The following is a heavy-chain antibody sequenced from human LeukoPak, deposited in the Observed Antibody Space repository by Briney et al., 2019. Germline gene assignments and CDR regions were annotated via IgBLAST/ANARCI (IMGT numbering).Heavy chain of an antibody. Sequence: GGSLRLSCAASGFTFSSYGMHWVRQAPGKGLEWVAVIWYDGSNKYYADSVKGRFTISRDNSKNTLYLQMNSLRAEDTAVYYCARRGKQLVPPVTYYYYMDVWGKGTRSPSP. J-gene: IGHJ6*03. CDR2: IWYDGSNK. V-gene: IGHV3-33*01. CDR3: ARRGKQLVPPVTYYYYMDV. CDR1: GFTFSSYG. D-gene: IGHD6-6*01.